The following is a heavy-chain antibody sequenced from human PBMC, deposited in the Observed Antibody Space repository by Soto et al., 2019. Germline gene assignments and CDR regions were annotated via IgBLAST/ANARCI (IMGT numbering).Heavy chain of an antibody. CDR1: GGTFSTYA. V-gene: IGHV1-69*12. D-gene: IGHD5-18*01. CDR2: IIPMFGTA. J-gene: IGHJ4*02. CDR3: ASGIQLWLRRINNGYSG. Sequence: QVQLVQSGAEVKKPESSVKVSCKAPGGTFSTYAISWVRQAPGQGLEWMGGIIPMFGTANYAQRFQDRVTITADESTNTGYMELSSLRSEDTGVYFCASGIQLWLRRINNGYSGWGQGTLVTVSS.